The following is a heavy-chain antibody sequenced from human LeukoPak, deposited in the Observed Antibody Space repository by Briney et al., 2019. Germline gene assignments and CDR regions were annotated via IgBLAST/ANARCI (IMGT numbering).Heavy chain of an antibody. D-gene: IGHD3-22*01. V-gene: IGHV3-48*03. CDR1: GFTFSSYE. CDR2: ISSSGSTI. Sequence: GRSLRLSCAASGFTFSSYEMNWVRQAPGKGLEWVSYISSSGSTIYYADSVKGRFTISRDNAKNSVYLQINSLRAEDTAIYYCARRGYSDSSGYDYWGQGTLVTVSS. CDR3: ARRGYSDSSGYDY. J-gene: IGHJ4*02.